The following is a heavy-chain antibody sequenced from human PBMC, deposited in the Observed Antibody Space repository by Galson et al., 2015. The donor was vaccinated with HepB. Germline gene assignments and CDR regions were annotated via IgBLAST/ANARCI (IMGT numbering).Heavy chain of an antibody. V-gene: IGHV3-30*14. Sequence: SLRLSCAASGFTFSSYAMHWVRQAPGKGLEWVAVISYDGSNKYYADSVKGRFTISRHNSKNTVYLQMNSLRVEDTAVYYCARDPLGRLGYWGQGTLVTVSS. D-gene: IGHD7-27*01. CDR2: ISYDGSNK. CDR3: ARDPLGRLGY. J-gene: IGHJ4*02. CDR1: GFTFSSYA.